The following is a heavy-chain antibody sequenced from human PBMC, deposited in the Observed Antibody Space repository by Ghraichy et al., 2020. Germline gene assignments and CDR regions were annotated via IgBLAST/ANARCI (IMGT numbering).Heavy chain of an antibody. V-gene: IGHV3-23*01. CDR1: GFTFGGYA. CDR3: AKDVAGYNKPIDC. CDR2: ISGSGSGT. D-gene: IGHD6-19*01. Sequence: GGSLRLSCAASGFTFGGYAMNWVRQAPGKGLEWVSTISGSGSGTYYADSVKGRFTISRDNSKNTVYLQMSSLRAEDTAIYYCAKDVAGYNKPIDCWGQGTLVTVSS. J-gene: IGHJ4*02.